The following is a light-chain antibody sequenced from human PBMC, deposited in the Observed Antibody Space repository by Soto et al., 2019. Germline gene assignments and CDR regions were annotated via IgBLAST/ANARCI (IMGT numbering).Light chain of an antibody. V-gene: IGKV3-20*01. CDR1: QSVSSSY. CDR3: QQSDSSPRT. CDR2: GAF. Sequence: EIVLTQSPDTPSLSPGERATLACRASQSVSSSYLPWYQQKPGQPPRLLIYGAFSRAAGVPDRFSGSGSGPDFPLTISRLEPEDFAVYYCQQSDSSPRTFGQGTKVEIK. J-gene: IGKJ1*01.